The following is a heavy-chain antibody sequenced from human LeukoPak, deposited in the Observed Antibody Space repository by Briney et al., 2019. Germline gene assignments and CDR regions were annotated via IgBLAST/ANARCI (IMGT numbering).Heavy chain of an antibody. CDR1: GFTFSSYS. D-gene: IGHD2-8*01. V-gene: IGHV3-21*01. CDR2: ISSSSSYI. CDR3: ARGLGYCTNGVCLYYFDY. Sequence: GGSLRLSCAASGFTFSSYSMNWVRQAPGKGLEWVSSISSSSSYIYYADSVKGRITISRDNAKNSLYLQMNSLRAEDTAVYYCARGLGYCTNGVCLYYFDYWGQGTLVTVSS. J-gene: IGHJ4*02.